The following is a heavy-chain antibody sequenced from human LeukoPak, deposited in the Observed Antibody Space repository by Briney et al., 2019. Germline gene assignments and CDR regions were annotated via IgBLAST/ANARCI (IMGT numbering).Heavy chain of an antibody. CDR1: GFTFSDYY. J-gene: IGHJ4*02. D-gene: IGHD3-3*01. CDR2: ISSSGSTI. CDR3: ARDKFWSGYYTGIGAHTPYYFDY. V-gene: IGHV3-11*04. Sequence: GGSLRLSCAASGFTFSDYYMSWIRQAPGKGLEWVSCISSSGSTIYYADSVKGRFTISRDNAKNSLYLQMNSLRAEDTAVYYCARDKFWSGYYTGIGAHTPYYFDYWGQGTLVTVSS.